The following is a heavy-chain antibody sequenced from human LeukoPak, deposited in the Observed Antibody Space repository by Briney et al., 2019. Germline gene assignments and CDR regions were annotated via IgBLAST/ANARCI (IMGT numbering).Heavy chain of an antibody. CDR1: GFTVSSNY. J-gene: IGHJ4*02. CDR3: ARGVYYDILTSYFDY. CDR2: IYSGGST. D-gene: IGHD3-9*01. Sequence: GGSLRLSCAASGFTVSSNYMSWVRQAPGKGLEWVSVIYSGGSTYYADSVKGRFTISRDNSKNTLYLQMNSLRAEDTAVYYCARGVYYDILTSYFDYWGQGTLVTVSS. V-gene: IGHV3-53*01.